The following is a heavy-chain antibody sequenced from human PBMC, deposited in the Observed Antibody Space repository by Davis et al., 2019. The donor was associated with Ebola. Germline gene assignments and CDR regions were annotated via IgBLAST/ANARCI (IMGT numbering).Heavy chain of an antibody. J-gene: IGHJ4*02. Sequence: MPGGSLRLSCTVSGGFISNTIYYWAWIRQPPGKGLVWIGSMYYSGSTYYNPSLKSRVTISGDTSKNQIYLSMSSVTAADTAVYYCVRARGGFLEIDSWGQGMLVTVSS. CDR1: GGFISNTIYY. CDR2: MYYSGST. D-gene: IGHD3-3*01. V-gene: IGHV4-39*01. CDR3: VRARGGFLEIDS.